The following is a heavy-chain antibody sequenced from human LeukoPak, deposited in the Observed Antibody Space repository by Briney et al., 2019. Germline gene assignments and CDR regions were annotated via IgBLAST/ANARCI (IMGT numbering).Heavy chain of an antibody. Sequence: PSETLSHTCAVYGGSFSGYYWSWIRQPPGKGLEWIGEINHSGSTNYNPSLKSRVTISVDTSKNQFSLKLSSVTAADTAVYCCARVGRYSPSIDYWGQGTLVTVSS. J-gene: IGHJ4*02. V-gene: IGHV4-34*01. D-gene: IGHD2-2*02. CDR1: GGSFSGYY. CDR3: ARVGRYSPSIDY. CDR2: INHSGST.